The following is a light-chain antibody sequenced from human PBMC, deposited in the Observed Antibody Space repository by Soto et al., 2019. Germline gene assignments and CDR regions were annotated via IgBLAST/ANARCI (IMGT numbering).Light chain of an antibody. CDR2: EVV. CDR1: SGDVGRYNY. CDR3: SSYTGNNNLVV. Sequence: QSVLTQPPSASGSPGQSVTISCTGTSGDVGRYNYVSWYQQHPGKAPKLMIYEVVKRPSGVPDRFSGSKSGNTASLTVSGLQAEDEADYYCSSYTGNNNLVVFGGGTKVTVL. V-gene: IGLV2-8*01. J-gene: IGLJ2*01.